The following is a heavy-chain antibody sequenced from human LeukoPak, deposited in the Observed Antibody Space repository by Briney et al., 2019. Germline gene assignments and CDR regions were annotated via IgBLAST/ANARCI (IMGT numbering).Heavy chain of an antibody. D-gene: IGHD2-2*01. V-gene: IGHV4-59*01. CDR1: GGSISSYY. Sequence: PSETLSLTCTVSGGSISSYYWSWIRQPPGKGLEWIGYIYYSGSTNYNPSLKSRVTISVDTSKNQFSLKLNSVTAADTAVYYCARTTEDCSSTSCYQYWFDPWGQGPRSPSPQ. J-gene: IGHJ5*02. CDR2: IYYSGST. CDR3: ARTTEDCSSTSCYQYWFDP.